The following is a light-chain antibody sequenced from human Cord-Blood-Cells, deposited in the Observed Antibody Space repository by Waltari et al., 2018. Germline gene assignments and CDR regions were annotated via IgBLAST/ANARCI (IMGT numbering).Light chain of an antibody. Sequence: DILMTQSPDSLAVSLGARATITCKSSQSVLYNSNNKNYLAWYQQQPGQPPKLLIYWASTRESGVPDRFSGSGSGTDFTLTISNLQAEDVAVYYCQQYYSTPYTFGQGTKLEIK. CDR2: WAS. CDR3: QQYYSTPYT. J-gene: IGKJ2*01. CDR1: QSVLYNSNNKNY. V-gene: IGKV4-1*01.